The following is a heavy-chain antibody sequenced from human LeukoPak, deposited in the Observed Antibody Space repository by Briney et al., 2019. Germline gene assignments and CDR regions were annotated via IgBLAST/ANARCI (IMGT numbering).Heavy chain of an antibody. CDR2: ISGSGGST. Sequence: GGSLRLSCAASGFTFSSYAMSWVRQAPGKGLEWVSAISGSGGSTYYADSVKGRFTISRDNSKKTLYLQMNSLRAEDTAVYYCAKDHYYDSSGYYSSYFDYWGQGTLVTVSS. CDR1: GFTFSSYA. D-gene: IGHD3-22*01. V-gene: IGHV3-23*01. CDR3: AKDHYYDSSGYYSSYFDY. J-gene: IGHJ4*02.